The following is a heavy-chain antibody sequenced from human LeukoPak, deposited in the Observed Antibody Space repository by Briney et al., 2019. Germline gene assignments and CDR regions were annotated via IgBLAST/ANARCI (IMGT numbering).Heavy chain of an antibody. J-gene: IGHJ4*02. D-gene: IGHD3-22*01. CDR2: IYPGDSDT. CDR3: ARLSGGDYYDSSGYYRYYFDY. CDR1: GYSFTSYW. V-gene: IGHV5-51*01. Sequence: GESLKISCKGSGYSFTSYWIGWVRQMPGKGLEWMGIIYPGDSDTRYSPSFQGQVPISADKSISTAYLQWSSLKASDTAMYYCARLSGGDYYDSSGYYRYYFDYWGQGTLVAVSS.